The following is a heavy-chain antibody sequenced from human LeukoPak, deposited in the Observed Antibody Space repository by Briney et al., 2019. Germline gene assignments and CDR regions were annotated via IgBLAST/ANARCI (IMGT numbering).Heavy chain of an antibody. CDR3: MRTIAATGTLYP. CDR2: VDPNRGNT. J-gene: IGHJ5*02. V-gene: IGHV1-8*01. CDR1: GYTFGSSH. Sequence: ASVKVSCKASGYTFGSSHINWVRQSTGQGLEWMGWVDPNRGNTGYAQEFQGRVTMTRNTSISTAYMELSSLRSEDTALYYCMRTIAATGTLYPWGQGTQVIVSS. D-gene: IGHD6-13*01.